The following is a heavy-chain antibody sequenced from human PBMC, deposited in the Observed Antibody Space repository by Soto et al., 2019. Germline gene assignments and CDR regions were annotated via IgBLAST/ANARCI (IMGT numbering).Heavy chain of an antibody. D-gene: IGHD3-10*01. CDR3: ATGGHFYGD. V-gene: IGHV3-15*01. J-gene: IGHJ4*02. CDR1: GFTFSNAW. Sequence: EVQLVESGGGLVKPGGSLRLSCAASGFTFSNAWMSWVRQAPGKGLEWVGRIKRKTDGGTTDYAAPVKGRFTISRDDSDNTVYLQMTSRKIEDTAVYYCATGGHFYGDCGQGTLVTVSS. CDR2: IKRKTDGGTT.